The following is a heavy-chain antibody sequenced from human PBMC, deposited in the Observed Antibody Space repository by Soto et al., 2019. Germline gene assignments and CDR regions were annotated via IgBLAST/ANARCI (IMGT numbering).Heavy chain of an antibody. CDR2: ISGDSGRT. J-gene: IGHJ2*01. Sequence: EVQLLESGGGLVQPGGSVRLSCAASGLTFGNYAMSWVRQAPGKGLEWVSAISGDSGRTYYADSVKGRFTISRDNSKNTVYLQMNTLRAEDTAVYYCAVTPNCGRDCSAASYWYFDIWGCGTLVTVSS. D-gene: IGHD2-21*02. CDR3: AVTPNCGRDCSAASYWYFDI. V-gene: IGHV3-23*01. CDR1: GLTFGNYA.